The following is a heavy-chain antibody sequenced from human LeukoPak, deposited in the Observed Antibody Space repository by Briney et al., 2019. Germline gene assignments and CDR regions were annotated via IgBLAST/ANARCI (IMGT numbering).Heavy chain of an antibody. V-gene: IGHV1-18*04. CDR3: ASCSTSCYDAFDI. CDR2: ISAYNGNT. J-gene: IGHJ3*02. CDR1: GYTFTSYG. D-gene: IGHD2-2*01. Sequence: GASVKVSCKASGYTFTSYGISWVRQAPGQGLEWMGWISAYNGNTNYAQKLRGRVTMTTDTSTSTAYMELRSLRSDDTAVYYCASCSTSCYDAFDIWGQGTMVTVSS.